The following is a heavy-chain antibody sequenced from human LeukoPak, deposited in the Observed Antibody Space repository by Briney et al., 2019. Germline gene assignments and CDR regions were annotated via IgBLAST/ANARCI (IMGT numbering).Heavy chain of an antibody. CDR3: ARDTIFGVVEEDNWFDP. CDR2: INPSGGST. Sequence: GASVTVSCKASVYTFTSYYMLWVRQAPGQGLEWMGIINPSGGSTSYAQKFQGRVTMTRDMSTSTVYMELGSLRSEDTAVYYCARDTIFGVVEEDNWFDPWGQGTLVTVSS. D-gene: IGHD3-3*01. V-gene: IGHV1-46*01. CDR1: VYTFTSYY. J-gene: IGHJ5*02.